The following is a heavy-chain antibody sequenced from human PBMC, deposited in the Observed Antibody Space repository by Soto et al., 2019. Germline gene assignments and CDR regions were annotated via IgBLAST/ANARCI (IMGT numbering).Heavy chain of an antibody. V-gene: IGHV3-30-3*01. CDR3: ARPVETFYYYGMEV. CDR1: EFSFSTYA. Sequence: PGGSLRLSCAASEFSFSTYAMECVRQAPGKGLDWVALISYDGSTKYYADSVMGRFTISRDNSKNTLYLQMNSLRPDDTAVYYCARPVETFYYYGMEVWGQATTVTVSS. CDR2: ISYDGSTK. J-gene: IGHJ6*02.